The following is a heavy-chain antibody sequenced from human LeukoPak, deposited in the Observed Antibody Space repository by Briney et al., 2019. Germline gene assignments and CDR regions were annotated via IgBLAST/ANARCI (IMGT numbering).Heavy chain of an antibody. CDR3: ARDRLWSGFRMDV. CDR1: GGSISSGGYY. CDR2: IYTSGST. Sequence: SETLSLTCTVSGGSISSGGYYWSWIRQPAGKGLEWIGRIYTSGSTNYNPSLKSRVTMSVDTSKNQFSLKLSSVTAADTAVYYCARDRLWSGFRMDVWGKGTTVTVSS. V-gene: IGHV4-61*02. J-gene: IGHJ6*03. D-gene: IGHD3-3*01.